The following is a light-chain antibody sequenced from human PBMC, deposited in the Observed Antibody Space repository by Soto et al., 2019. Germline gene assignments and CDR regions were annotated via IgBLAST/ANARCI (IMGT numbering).Light chain of an antibody. J-gene: IGLJ2*01. V-gene: IGLV2-8*01. CDR2: EVS. CDR1: SSDVGGYNY. Sequence: QSVQTQPPSASGSPGQSVTISCTGTSSDVGGYNYVSWYQQHPGKAPKLMIYEVSKRPSGVPDRFSGSKSGNTASLTVSGLQAEDEADYYCCSYAGSNSLVFGGVTKLTVL. CDR3: CSYAGSNSLV.